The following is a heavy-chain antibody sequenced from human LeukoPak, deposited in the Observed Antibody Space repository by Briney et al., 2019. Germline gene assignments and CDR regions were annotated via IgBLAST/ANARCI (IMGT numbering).Heavy chain of an antibody. CDR2: IRYDGSNK. D-gene: IGHD3-10*01. Sequence: GGSLRLSCAASGFTFSSYGTHWVRQAPGKGLEWVAFIRYDGSNKYYADSVKGRFTISRDNSKNTLYLQMNSLRAEDTAVYYCAKPYGSGSYYYYYMDVWGKGTTVTVSS. CDR3: AKPYGSGSYYYYYMDV. V-gene: IGHV3-30*02. J-gene: IGHJ6*03. CDR1: GFTFSSYG.